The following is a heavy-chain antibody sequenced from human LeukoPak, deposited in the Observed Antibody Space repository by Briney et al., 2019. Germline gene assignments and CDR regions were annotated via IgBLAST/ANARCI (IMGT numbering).Heavy chain of an antibody. CDR1: GFTFSNYW. V-gene: IGHV3-74*01. CDR3: ASDGSYYYDSGGYYTDY. Sequence: PGGSLRLSCTTSGFTFSNYWMHWVRQAPGKGLVWVSRINTDGRSTNYADSVKGRFTISRDNAKNTLYLQMNSLRAEDTAVYYCASDGSYYYDSGGYYTDYWGQGTLATVSS. D-gene: IGHD3-22*01. J-gene: IGHJ4*02. CDR2: INTDGRST.